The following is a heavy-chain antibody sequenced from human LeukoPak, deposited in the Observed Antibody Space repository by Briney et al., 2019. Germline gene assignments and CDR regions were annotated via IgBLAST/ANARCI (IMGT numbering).Heavy chain of an antibody. CDR2: ISYDGSNK. V-gene: IGHV3-30-3*01. Sequence: GGSLRLSCAASGFTFSSYAMHWVRQAPGKGLEWVAVISYDGSNKYYADSVKGRFTISRDNSKNTLYLQMNSLRAEDTAVYYCARDGAMAAAGYYFDYWGQGTPVTVSS. CDR1: GFTFSSYA. CDR3: ARDGAMAAAGYYFDY. D-gene: IGHD6-13*01. J-gene: IGHJ4*02.